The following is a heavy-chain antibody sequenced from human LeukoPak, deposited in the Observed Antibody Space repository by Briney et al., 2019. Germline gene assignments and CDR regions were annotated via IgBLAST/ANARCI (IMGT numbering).Heavy chain of an antibody. CDR2: IRSKDYGGTT. D-gene: IGHD3-9*01. CDR3: TRDRRDDISFFDI. Sequence: PGGSLRLSCAASGFTFSSYAMSWFRQAPGKGLEWVGFIRSKDYGGTTEYAASVKGRFTISRDDSKSIAYLQMNSLKTEDTAVYYCTRDRRDDISFFDIWGQGTMVTVSS. CDR1: GFTFSSYA. V-gene: IGHV3-49*03. J-gene: IGHJ3*02.